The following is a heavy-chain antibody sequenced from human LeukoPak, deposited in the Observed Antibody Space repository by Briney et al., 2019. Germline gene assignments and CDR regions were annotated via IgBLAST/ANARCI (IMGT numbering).Heavy chain of an antibody. D-gene: IGHD2/OR15-2a*01. Sequence: GGSLRLSCAASGFTFSSYSMNWVRQAPGKGLEWVSSISTSRNYIYYADSVTGRFTISRDNAKNSLYLQMNSLRAEDTAVYYCARSGLSRFGFWGQGTLVTVSS. CDR2: ISTSRNYI. J-gene: IGHJ4*02. CDR3: ARSGLSRFGF. V-gene: IGHV3-21*04. CDR1: GFTFSSYS.